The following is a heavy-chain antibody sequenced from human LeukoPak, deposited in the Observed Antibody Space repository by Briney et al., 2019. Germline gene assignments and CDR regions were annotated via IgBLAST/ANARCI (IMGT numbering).Heavy chain of an antibody. D-gene: IGHD3-10*01. CDR3: ATSYYYGSGSYHPFDY. Sequence: SETLSLTCTVSGGSISSYYWSWIRQPPGKGLEWIGYIYYSGSTNYNPSLTSRVTISVDTSKNQFSLKLSSVTAADTALYCCATSYYYGSGSYHPFDYWGQGTLVTVSS. V-gene: IGHV4-59*01. CDR1: GGSISSYY. J-gene: IGHJ4*02. CDR2: IYYSGST.